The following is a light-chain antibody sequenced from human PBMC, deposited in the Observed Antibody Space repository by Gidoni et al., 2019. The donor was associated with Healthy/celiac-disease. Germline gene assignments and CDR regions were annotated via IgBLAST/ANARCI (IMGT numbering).Light chain of an antibody. J-gene: IGKJ1*01. CDR1: QSVSSY. V-gene: IGKV3-11*01. CDR2: DAS. CDR3: QQRSKGWT. Sequence: EIVLTQSPATLSLSPGERATLYCRASQSVSSYLAWYQQKPGQAPRLLIYDASNRATGIPARCSGSGSGTDFTLTISSLEPEDFAVYYCQQRSKGWTFXXXTKVEIK.